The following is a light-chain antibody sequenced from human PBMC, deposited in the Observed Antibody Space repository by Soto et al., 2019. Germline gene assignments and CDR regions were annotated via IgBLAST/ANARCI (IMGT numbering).Light chain of an antibody. V-gene: IGKV1-39*01. Sequence: DIQLTQSPSSLSVSVGERVTITCRASHSISSYLTWYQQKPGKAPRLLIYGASSLQRGVPSRFSGSGSGTEVILPIISLQPEDDSTYYYHQHCNTRPSTFGQGTHLEIK. CDR1: HSISSY. CDR3: HQHCNTRPST. CDR2: GAS. J-gene: IGKJ2*01.